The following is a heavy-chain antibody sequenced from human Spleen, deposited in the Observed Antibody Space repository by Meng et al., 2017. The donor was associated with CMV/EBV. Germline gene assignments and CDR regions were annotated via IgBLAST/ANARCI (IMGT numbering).Heavy chain of an antibody. Sequence: SQTLSLTCGVSGTSISTSNWWSWVRQPPGKGLEWIGEVYHSGYTNYNPSLKSRVTMSVDRSKNQFSLKLSSVTAADTAIYYCARVTEYGGNCFDSWGQGTLVTVSS. CDR1: GTSISTSNW. CDR2: VYHSGYT. CDR3: ARVTEYGGNCFDS. J-gene: IGHJ4*02. V-gene: IGHV4-4*02. D-gene: IGHD4/OR15-4a*01.